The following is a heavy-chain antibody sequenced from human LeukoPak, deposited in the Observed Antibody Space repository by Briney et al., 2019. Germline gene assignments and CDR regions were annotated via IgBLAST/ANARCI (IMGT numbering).Heavy chain of an antibody. CDR2: ISGNDGST. CDR3: AKGEYSSSWYLGIY. Sequence: PGGSLRLSCAASGLTFSSFGMSWVRQAPGKGLEWVSSISGNDGSTYYADSMRARFTISRDNSKNTLYLQMNSLRAEDTAVYYCAKGEYSSSWYLGIYWGQGTLVTVSS. D-gene: IGHD6-13*01. CDR1: GLTFSSFG. J-gene: IGHJ4*02. V-gene: IGHV3-23*01.